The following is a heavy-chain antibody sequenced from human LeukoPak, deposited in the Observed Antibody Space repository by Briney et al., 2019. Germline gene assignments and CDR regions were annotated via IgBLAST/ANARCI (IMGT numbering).Heavy chain of an antibody. CDR2: IHYSGST. CDR1: GGSFSSSTYY. V-gene: IGHV4-39*01. Sequence: SETLSLTCTVSGGSFSSSTYYWGWVRQPPGKGLEWIGSIHYSGSTYYTPSLKSRVTISVDTSKNQFSLKLSSVTAADTAVNYCARHVWGIAAVDTRPFDYWGQGTLVTVSS. J-gene: IGHJ4*02. D-gene: IGHD6-13*01. CDR3: ARHVWGIAAVDTRPFDY.